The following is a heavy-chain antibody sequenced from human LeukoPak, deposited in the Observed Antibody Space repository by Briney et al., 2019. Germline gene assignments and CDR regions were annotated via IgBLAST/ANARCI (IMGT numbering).Heavy chain of an antibody. Sequence: ASVKVSCKVSGYTLTELSMHWVRQAPGKGLEWMGGFDPEDGETIYAQKFQGRVTMTEDTSTDTAYMELSSLRSEDTAVYYRATAFSHLELRDYWGQGTLVTVSS. D-gene: IGHD1-7*01. CDR3: ATAFSHLELRDY. CDR2: FDPEDGET. V-gene: IGHV1-24*01. CDR1: GYTLTELS. J-gene: IGHJ4*02.